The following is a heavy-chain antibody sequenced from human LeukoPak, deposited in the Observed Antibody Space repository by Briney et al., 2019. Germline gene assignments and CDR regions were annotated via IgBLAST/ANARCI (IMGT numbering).Heavy chain of an antibody. CDR1: GYTFTSYG. J-gene: IGHJ4*02. D-gene: IGHD4-17*01. CDR3: AYAYGDYDC. V-gene: IGHV1-18*01. Sequence: ASVKVSCKASGYTFTSYGISWVRQAPGQGLEWMRWISAYNGNTNYAQKLQGRVTMTTDTPTSTAYMELSSLRSEDTAVYYCAYAYGDYDCWGQGTLVTVSS. CDR2: ISAYNGNT.